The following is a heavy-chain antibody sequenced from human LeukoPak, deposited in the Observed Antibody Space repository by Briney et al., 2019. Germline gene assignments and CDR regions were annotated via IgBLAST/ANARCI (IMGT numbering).Heavy chain of an antibody. CDR2: INHSGST. Sequence: SETLSLTCAVYGGSFSGYYWSWIRQPPGKGLEWIGEINHSGSTNYNPSLKSRVIISVDTSKNQFSLKLSSVTAADTAVYYCARGSTYYYGSGSYSGNYYYGMDVWGKGTTVTVSS. CDR3: ARGSTYYYGSGSYSGNYYYGMDV. CDR1: GGSFSGYY. V-gene: IGHV4-34*01. J-gene: IGHJ6*04. D-gene: IGHD3-10*01.